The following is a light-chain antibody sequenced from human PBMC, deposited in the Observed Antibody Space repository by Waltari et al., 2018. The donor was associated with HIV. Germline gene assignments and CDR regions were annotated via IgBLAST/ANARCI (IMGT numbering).Light chain of an antibody. CDR3: SSYTSNITRV. V-gene: IGLV2-14*03. CDR1: SRDVGGYNY. J-gene: IGLJ3*02. CDR2: DVS. Sequence: QSALTQPASVSGSPGQSITLSCTGTSRDVGGYNYVSWYQQHPGKAPKLMIYDVSNRPSGVSNRFSGSKSGNTASLTISGLQAEDEADYYCSSYTSNITRVFGGGTKLTVL.